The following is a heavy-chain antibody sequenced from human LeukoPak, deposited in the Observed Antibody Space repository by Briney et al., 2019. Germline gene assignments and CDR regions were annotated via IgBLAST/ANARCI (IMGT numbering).Heavy chain of an antibody. J-gene: IGHJ5*02. CDR1: GGSFGGYY. CDR3: ARGALQLRYFDWLSHDNWFDP. D-gene: IGHD3-9*01. CDR2: INHSGST. Sequence: SETLSLTCAVYGGSFGGYYWSWIRQPPGKGLEWIGEINHSGSTNYNPSLKSRVTISVDTSKNQFSLKLSSVAAADTAVYYCARGALQLRYFDWLSHDNWFDPWGQGTLVTVSS. V-gene: IGHV4-34*01.